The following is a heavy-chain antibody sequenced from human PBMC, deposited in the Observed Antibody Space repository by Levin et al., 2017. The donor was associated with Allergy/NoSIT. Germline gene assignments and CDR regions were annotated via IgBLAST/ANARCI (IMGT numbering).Heavy chain of an antibody. Sequence: SETLSLTCSVSGGSTRLGGYYWGWIRQHPVKGLEWLGYIYYSGETFYNPSVESRLVISHDTSEKQFSLKMTSLTAADTAVYYCVRAQTGYVSPFDFWGPGSLVTVSS. CDR1: GGSTRLGGYY. J-gene: IGHJ4*02. D-gene: IGHD3-9*01. CDR3: VRAQTGYVSPFDF. CDR2: IYYSGET. V-gene: IGHV4-31*03.